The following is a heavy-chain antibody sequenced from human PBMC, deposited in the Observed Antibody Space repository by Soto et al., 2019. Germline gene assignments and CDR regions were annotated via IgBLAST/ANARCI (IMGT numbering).Heavy chain of an antibody. J-gene: IGHJ4*02. D-gene: IGHD6-6*01. CDR2: ISAYNGNT. CDR3: ERVGAGSSVPAFEF. V-gene: IGHV1-18*01. Sequence: PHSLGQGLEWMGWISAYNGNTNYAQKLQGRVTMTTDTSTSTAYMELRSLRSDDTAVYFCERVGAGSSVPAFEFLVQRSFVIGSS.